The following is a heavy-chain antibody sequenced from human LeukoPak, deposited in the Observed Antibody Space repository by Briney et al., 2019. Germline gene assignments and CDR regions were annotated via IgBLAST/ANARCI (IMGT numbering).Heavy chain of an antibody. CDR3: ARSEIFYDSSGCFDY. CDR2: IHPSGGST. Sequence: GASVKVSCKASGYTFTSYYMHWVRQAPGQGLEWMGIIHPSGGSTSYAQKFQGRVTMTRDTSTSTAYMELSSLRSEDTAVYYCARSEIFYDSSGCFDYWGQGTLVTVSS. CDR1: GYTFTSYY. J-gene: IGHJ4*02. D-gene: IGHD3-22*01. V-gene: IGHV1-46*01.